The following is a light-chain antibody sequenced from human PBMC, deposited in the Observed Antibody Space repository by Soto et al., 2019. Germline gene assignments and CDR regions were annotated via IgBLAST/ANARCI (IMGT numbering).Light chain of an antibody. Sequence: QSALTQPASVSGSPGQSITISCTGTSSDVGGYNYVSWYQQYPGKAPKLMIYDVSNRPSGVSNRFSGSKSGNTASLTISGLQAEDEADYYCSSYTGSTTYVFGIGTKLTVL. CDR2: DVS. J-gene: IGLJ1*01. CDR3: SSYTGSTTYV. CDR1: SSDVGGYNY. V-gene: IGLV2-14*01.